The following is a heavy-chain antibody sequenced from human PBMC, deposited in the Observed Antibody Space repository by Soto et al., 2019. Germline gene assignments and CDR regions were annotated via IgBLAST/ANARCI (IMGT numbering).Heavy chain of an antibody. CDR1: GGSFSGYY. CDR2: INHSGST. V-gene: IGHV4-34*01. D-gene: IGHD2-15*01. Sequence: SETLSLTCAVYGGSFSGYYWSWIRQPPGKGLEWIGEINHSGSTNYNPSLKSRVTISVDTSKNQFSLKLSSVTAADTAVYCCARAALAVVAATTAIDYWGQGTLVTVSS. J-gene: IGHJ4*02. CDR3: ARAALAVVAATTAIDY.